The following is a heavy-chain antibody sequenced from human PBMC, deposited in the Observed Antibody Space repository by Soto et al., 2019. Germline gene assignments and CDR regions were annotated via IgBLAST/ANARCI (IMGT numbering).Heavy chain of an antibody. J-gene: IGHJ4*02. D-gene: IGHD3-22*01. CDR2: FYYTGST. V-gene: IGHV4-61*01. Sequence: QVQLQESGPGLVKPSETLSLTCTVSGGSVSSGNYYWSWIRQPPGKGLEWIGYFYYTGSTNYNPSPKTRVTISVDASKNKFSLRLSSLTAADTAVYYCARSMHYSDGSNYSPFDYWGQGTLVTVSS. CDR1: GGSVSSGNYY. CDR3: ARSMHYSDGSNYSPFDY.